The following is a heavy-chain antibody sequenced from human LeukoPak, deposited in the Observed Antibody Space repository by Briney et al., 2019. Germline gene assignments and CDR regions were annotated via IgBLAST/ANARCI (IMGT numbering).Heavy chain of an antibody. Sequence: GGSLRLSCAASGFTFSSYTMNWVRQAPGKGLEWVASISTSSSYIYYGDSVKGRFTISRDNAKNSLYLQMNSLRAEDTALYYCARVVRHAGIAVAGTDYWGQGTLVTVSS. CDR2: ISTSSSYI. V-gene: IGHV3-21*01. J-gene: IGHJ4*02. CDR3: ARVVRHAGIAVAGTDY. CDR1: GFTFSSYT. D-gene: IGHD6-19*01.